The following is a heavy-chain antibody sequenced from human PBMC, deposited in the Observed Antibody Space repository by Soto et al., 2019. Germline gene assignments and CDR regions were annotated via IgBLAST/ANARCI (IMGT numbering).Heavy chain of an antibody. CDR1: GGSVSSGSYY. CDR3: ARVIRVRGVIIRPGAHFDY. V-gene: IGHV4-61*01. J-gene: IGHJ4*02. Sequence: SETLSLTCTVSGGSVSSGSYYWSWIRQPPGKGLEWIGYIYYSGSTNYNPSLKSRVTISVDTSKNQFSLKLSSVTAADTAVYYCARVIRVRGVIIRPGAHFDYWGQGTLVTVSS. CDR2: IYYSGST. D-gene: IGHD3-10*01.